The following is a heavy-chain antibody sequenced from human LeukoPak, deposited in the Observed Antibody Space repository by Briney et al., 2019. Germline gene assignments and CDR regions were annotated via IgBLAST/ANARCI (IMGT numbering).Heavy chain of an antibody. J-gene: IGHJ5*02. CDR3: ARGLTYSLWFGELLSFDP. CDR2: INPNSGGT. D-gene: IGHD3-10*01. Sequence: ASVKVSCKASGYTFTGYYMHWVRQAPGQGLEWMGWINPNSGGTNHAQKFQGRVTMTRDTSISTAYMELSRLRSDDTAVYYCARGLTYSLWFGELLSFDPWGQGTLVTVSS. CDR1: GYTFTGYY. V-gene: IGHV1-2*02.